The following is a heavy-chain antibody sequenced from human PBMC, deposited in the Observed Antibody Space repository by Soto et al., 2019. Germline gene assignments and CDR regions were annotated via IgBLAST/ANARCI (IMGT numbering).Heavy chain of an antibody. CDR3: ARELVDIVARGLNWFDP. Sequence: QVQLQESGPGLVKPSQTLSLTCTVSGGSISSGGCYWSWIRQHPGKGLEWIGYIYYSGSTYYNPSLKSRVTISVDTSKNQFSLKLSSVTAADTAVYYCARELVDIVARGLNWFDPWGQGTLVTVSS. D-gene: IGHD5-12*01. J-gene: IGHJ5*02. CDR2: IYYSGST. CDR1: GGSISSGGCY. V-gene: IGHV4-31*03.